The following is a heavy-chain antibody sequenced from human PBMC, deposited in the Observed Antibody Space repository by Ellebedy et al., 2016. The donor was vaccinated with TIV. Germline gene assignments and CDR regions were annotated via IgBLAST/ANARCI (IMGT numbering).Heavy chain of an antibody. D-gene: IGHD3-22*01. CDR1: GFTFSSYA. CDR2: ISSNGGST. V-gene: IGHV3-64D*06. J-gene: IGHJ3*02. CDR3: VKAGTRSTMIVAADAFDI. Sequence: GGSLRLXXSASGFTFSSYAMHWVRQAPGKGLEYVSAISSNGGSTYYADSVKGRFTISRDNSKNTLYLQMSSLRAEDTAVYYCVKAGTRSTMIVAADAFDIWGQGTMVTVSS.